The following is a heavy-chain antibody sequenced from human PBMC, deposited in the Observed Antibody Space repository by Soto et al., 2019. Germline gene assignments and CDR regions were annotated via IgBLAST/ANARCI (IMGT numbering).Heavy chain of an antibody. J-gene: IGHJ4*02. V-gene: IGHV3-74*01. D-gene: IGHD3-10*01. CDR2: INGDGSSI. CDR1: GFTFSSYW. Sequence: HPGGSLRLSCAASGFTFSSYWMHWVRQDPGKGLVWVSRINGDGSSISYADSVKGRFTISRDNAKNTLYLQMNSLRAEDTAVYYCTRGTPALLAYWGQGTQVTVSS. CDR3: TRGTPALLAY.